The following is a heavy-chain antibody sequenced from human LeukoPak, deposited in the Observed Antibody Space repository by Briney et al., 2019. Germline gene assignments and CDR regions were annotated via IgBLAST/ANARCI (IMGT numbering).Heavy chain of an antibody. V-gene: IGHV3-66*04. CDR3: ARQGIDDTSGYYVY. J-gene: IGHJ4*02. Sequence: GGSLRLSCAGSGFTVSSSYMSWVRQAPGKGLKWVSVLYIDGRTNYADSVKGRFTISRDNSKTTLYLQMNSLRVEDTAVYYCARQGIDDTSGYYVYWGQGTLVTVSS. CDR2: LYIDGRT. D-gene: IGHD3-22*01. CDR1: GFTVSSSY.